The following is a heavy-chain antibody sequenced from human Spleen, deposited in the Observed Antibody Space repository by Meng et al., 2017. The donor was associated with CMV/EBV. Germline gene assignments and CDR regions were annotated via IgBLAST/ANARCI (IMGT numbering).Heavy chain of an antibody. CDR1: GFTFSDAR. Sequence: GGSLRLSCAASGFTFSDARMNWVRQAPGKGLEWVGRIKSKTDGGTTDYAASVKGRFTISRDDSKNTLSLQMNSLRAEDTAVYYCARVVGESGYWGQGTLVTVSS. CDR3: ARVVGESGY. CDR2: IKSKTDGGTT. V-gene: IGHV3-15*01. J-gene: IGHJ4*02. D-gene: IGHD3-10*01.